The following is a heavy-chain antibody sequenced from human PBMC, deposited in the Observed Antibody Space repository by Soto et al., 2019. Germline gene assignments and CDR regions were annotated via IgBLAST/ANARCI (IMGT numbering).Heavy chain of an antibody. CDR2: IIPFIGTA. V-gene: IGHV1-69*18. J-gene: IGHJ6*02. Sequence: QVQLVQSGAEVKKPGSSVTVSCKASGGTFSSYAISWVRQAPGQGLEWMGRIIPFIGTANYAQKFQGRVTITADESTSTAYMELTTLRSEDTAVYHCARVVMTTGPASYYYAMDVWGHGTTVTVSS. CDR1: GGTFSSYA. D-gene: IGHD4-4*01. CDR3: ARVVMTTGPASYYYAMDV.